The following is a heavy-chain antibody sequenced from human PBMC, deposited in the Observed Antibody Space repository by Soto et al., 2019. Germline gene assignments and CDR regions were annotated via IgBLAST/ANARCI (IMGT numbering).Heavy chain of an antibody. D-gene: IGHD6-13*01. CDR2: INGDGTTT. CDR1: GFTFSPFY. CDR3: VRDRGYPDSFDI. J-gene: IGHJ3*02. V-gene: IGHV3-74*01. Sequence: EVQLVESGGGLVQPGESLRLSCAASGFTFSPFYMHWVRQAPGKGLEWVSHINGDGTTTVYADSVKDRFTISRDNAKSTLYLQMSSLRTEDTAVYYCVRDRGYPDSFDIWGQGTMVTVSS.